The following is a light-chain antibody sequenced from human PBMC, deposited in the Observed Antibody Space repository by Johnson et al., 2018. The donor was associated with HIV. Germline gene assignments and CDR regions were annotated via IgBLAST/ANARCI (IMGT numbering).Light chain of an antibody. Sequence: SFLTQPPSLSAAPGQNVTISCSGSSSNIGNNYVSWYQQVPGTAPKLLIYDNDRRPSGIPDRFSGSKSGTSATLGITGLQTGDEADYYCGTWDSSLSVYVFGTGTKVTVL. J-gene: IGLJ1*01. CDR1: SSNIGNNY. V-gene: IGLV1-51*01. CDR2: DND. CDR3: GTWDSSLSVYV.